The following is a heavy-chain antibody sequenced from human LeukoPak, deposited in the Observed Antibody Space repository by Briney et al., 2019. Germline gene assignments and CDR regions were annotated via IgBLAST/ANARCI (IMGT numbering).Heavy chain of an antibody. J-gene: IGHJ4*02. Sequence: GGSLRLSCAASGFTFSSYAMSWVRQAPGKGLEWVSAISGSGGSTYYADSVKGRFTISRDNSKNTLYLQMNSLRAEDTAVYYCAKAPEAADRISFLTDYWGQGTLVTVSS. D-gene: IGHD3-9*01. V-gene: IGHV3-23*01. CDR1: GFTFSSYA. CDR2: ISGSGGST. CDR3: AKAPEAADRISFLTDY.